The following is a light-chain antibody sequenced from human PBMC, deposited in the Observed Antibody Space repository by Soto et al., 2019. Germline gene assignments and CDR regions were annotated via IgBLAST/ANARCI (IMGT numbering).Light chain of an antibody. CDR2: QDS. CDR3: CSYARGSTLV. J-gene: IGLJ3*02. CDR1: SSDVGSYNL. V-gene: IGLV2-23*01. Sequence: QSALTQPASVSGSPGQSITISCTATSSDVGSYNLVSWYQQHPGKAPKLMIYQDSKRPSGVSNRFFGSKSGNTASLTISGLQAEEEADYFCCSYARGSTLVFGGGTKVTVL.